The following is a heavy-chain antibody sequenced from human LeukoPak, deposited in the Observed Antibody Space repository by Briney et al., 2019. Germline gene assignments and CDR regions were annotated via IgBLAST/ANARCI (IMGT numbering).Heavy chain of an antibody. D-gene: IGHD6-13*01. CDR1: GFTFSSYA. V-gene: IGHV3-30-3*01. CDR2: ISYDGSNK. CDR3: ARVEQPVTPFYYYGMDV. J-gene: IGHJ6*02. Sequence: GGSLRLSCAASGFTFSSYAMHWIRQAPGKGLEWVAVISYDGSNKYYADSVKGRFTISRDNSKNTLYLQMNSLKAEDTAVYYCARVEQPVTPFYYYGMDVWGQGTPVTVSS.